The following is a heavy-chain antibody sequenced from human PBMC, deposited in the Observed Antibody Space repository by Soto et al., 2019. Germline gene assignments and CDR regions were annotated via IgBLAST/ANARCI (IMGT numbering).Heavy chain of an antibody. Sequence: PGGSLRLSCAASGFICSSYDMSWVRQAPGKGLEWVSTILVDGRTFYVDSVKGRFTISRDSSQNTVYLQMNSLTAGDTALHYCAKATATGGGAFDICGQGTMVTVSS. D-gene: IGHD2-8*02. CDR1: GFICSSYD. V-gene: IGHV3-23*01. CDR2: ILVDGRT. CDR3: AKATATGGGAFDI. J-gene: IGHJ3*02.